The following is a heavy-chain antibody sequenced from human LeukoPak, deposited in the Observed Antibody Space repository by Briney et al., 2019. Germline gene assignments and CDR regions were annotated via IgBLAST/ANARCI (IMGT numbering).Heavy chain of an antibody. CDR1: GYTFTSYD. D-gene: IGHD2-2*01. Sequence: GASVKVSCKASGYTFTSYDINWVRQATGQGLEWMGWMNPNSGNTGYAQKFQGRVTITRNTSISTAYMELSSLRSEDTAVYYCATSRGSSTSCYDYWGQGILVTVSS. CDR3: ATSRGSSTSCYDY. V-gene: IGHV1-8*03. J-gene: IGHJ4*02. CDR2: MNPNSGNT.